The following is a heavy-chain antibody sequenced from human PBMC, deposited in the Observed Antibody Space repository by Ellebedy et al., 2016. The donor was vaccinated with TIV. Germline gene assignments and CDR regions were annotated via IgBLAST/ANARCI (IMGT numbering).Heavy chain of an antibody. CDR1: GGSISSFY. J-gene: IGHJ5*01. Sequence: SETLSLTCSVSGGSISSFYWSWIRQPPRKGLEWIGNIYYSGSTNYNPSLESRVTISIDTSKNQFSLKLASVTAADTAVYFCARDPSSNVYRGTSPWFDTWGHGALVTVSS. CDR2: IYYSGST. V-gene: IGHV4-59*01. D-gene: IGHD1-1*01. CDR3: ARDPSSNVYRGTSPWFDT.